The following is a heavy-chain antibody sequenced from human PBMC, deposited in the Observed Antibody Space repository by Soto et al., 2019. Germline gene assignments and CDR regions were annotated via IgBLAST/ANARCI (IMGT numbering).Heavy chain of an antibody. CDR2: IYYSGST. J-gene: IGHJ6*02. V-gene: IGHV4-61*01. Sequence: QVQLQESAPRLVKPSETLSLTCTSSGGSVSSGSYYWRWIRQPPGKGLEWIGYIYYSGSTNYNPSLTSRVTMSVATSKNQFSRELSSVTAAHTAVYYCARGIEGWYQGRYYYGMDVWGQGTTVTVSS. CDR3: ARGIEGWYQGRYYYGMDV. D-gene: IGHD6-19*01. CDR1: GGSVSSGSYY.